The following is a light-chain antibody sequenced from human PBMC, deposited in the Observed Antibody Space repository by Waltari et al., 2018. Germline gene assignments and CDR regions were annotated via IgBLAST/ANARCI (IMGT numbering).Light chain of an antibody. CDR3: QQSYSTLIT. CDR2: DAS. V-gene: IGKV1-39*01. Sequence: DIQMTQSPSSLSASVGDRVTITCRASQSITTYLNWYQQKPGKAPKLLIYDASSLQSGVPSRFSGSGSGTDFTLTISSLQPEDFATYYCQQSYSTLITFGPGTKVEIK. CDR1: QSITTY. J-gene: IGKJ3*01.